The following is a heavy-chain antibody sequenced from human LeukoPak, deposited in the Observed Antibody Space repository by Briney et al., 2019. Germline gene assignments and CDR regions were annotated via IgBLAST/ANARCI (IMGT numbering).Heavy chain of an antibody. CDR1: GGSISSGDYY. Sequence: SETLSLTCTVSGGSISSGDYYWSWIRQPPGKGLEWIGYVYYSGSTYYNPSLNSRVTISVDTSKNQFSLKLSSVTAADTAVYYCASGQGGSYSTFLYYMDVWGKGTTVTVSS. CDR3: ASGQGGSYSTFLYYMDV. CDR2: VYYSGST. D-gene: IGHD3-10*01. V-gene: IGHV4-30-4*01. J-gene: IGHJ6*03.